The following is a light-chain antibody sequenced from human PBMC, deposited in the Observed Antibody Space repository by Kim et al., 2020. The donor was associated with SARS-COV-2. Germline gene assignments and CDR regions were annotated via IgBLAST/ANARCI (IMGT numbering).Light chain of an antibody. J-gene: IGLJ1*01. CDR1: RIGRKN. Sequence: GGLGQKAKVTCGGGRIGRKNVRWNQRKPGQALVLVMYRDDYRPAGIPERFSGSNSGNTATLTISRAQAGDEADYYCHIWDSRSYVFGTGTKVTVL. CDR3: HIWDSRSYV. V-gene: IGLV3-9*01. CDR2: RDD.